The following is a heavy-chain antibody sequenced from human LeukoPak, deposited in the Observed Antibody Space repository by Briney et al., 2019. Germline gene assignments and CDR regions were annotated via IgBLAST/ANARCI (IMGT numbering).Heavy chain of an antibody. CDR3: ARDPVNEEGDPSKTTVVTRDY. J-gene: IGHJ4*02. Sequence: SETLSLTCTVSGGSVSGGSISSYYWGWIRQPPGKGLEWIGSIYYSGSTYYNPSLKSRVTISVDTSKNQFSLKLSSVTAADTAVYYCARDPVNEEGDPSKTTVVTRDYWGQGTLVTVSS. CDR2: IYYSGST. V-gene: IGHV4-39*07. D-gene: IGHD4-23*01. CDR1: GGSVSGGSISSYY.